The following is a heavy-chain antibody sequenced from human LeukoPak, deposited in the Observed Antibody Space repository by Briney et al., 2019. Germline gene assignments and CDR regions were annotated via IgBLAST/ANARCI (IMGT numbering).Heavy chain of an antibody. V-gene: IGHV1-18*01. Sequence: ASVKVSCKASGYTFTIYGISWVRQAPGQGLEWMGWIRANKGNTNYAQNFQGRATMTTDTSTSTAYMELRSLRSDDTAVYFCARPRAAPDTYYFDYWGQGTLVTVSS. CDR1: GYTFTIYG. CDR3: ARPRAAPDTYYFDY. J-gene: IGHJ4*02. CDR2: IRANKGNT. D-gene: IGHD6-13*01.